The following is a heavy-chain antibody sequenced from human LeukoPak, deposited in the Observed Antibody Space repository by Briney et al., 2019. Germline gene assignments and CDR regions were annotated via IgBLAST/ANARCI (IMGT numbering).Heavy chain of an antibody. J-gene: IGHJ4*02. CDR3: AKAMSTDHYDSRGFYRVDFDS. Sequence: PGGSLRLSCAASGFTFSTYAMSWVRQAPGKGLEWVSALTNSGGSGGVTYYADSVKGRVIISRDHSKRKLYLQLSSLRAEDTAVYYCAKAMSTDHYDSRGFYRVDFDSWGQGTLVTVSS. V-gene: IGHV3-23*01. D-gene: IGHD3-22*01. CDR2: LTNSGGSGGVT. CDR1: GFTFSTYA.